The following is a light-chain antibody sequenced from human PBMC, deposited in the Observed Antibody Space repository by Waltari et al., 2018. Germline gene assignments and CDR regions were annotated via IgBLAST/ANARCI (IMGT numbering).Light chain of an antibody. J-gene: IGKJ3*01. CDR2: GAS. CDR3: QYYGDSPFT. Sequence: RASQSFGNNGLAGYQQKPGQAPRLLMYGASSRATGIPDRFSGSGSGTDFTLTISRLEPEDFAVYFCQYYGDSPFTFGPGTKVDLK. V-gene: IGKV3-20*01. CDR1: QSFGNNG.